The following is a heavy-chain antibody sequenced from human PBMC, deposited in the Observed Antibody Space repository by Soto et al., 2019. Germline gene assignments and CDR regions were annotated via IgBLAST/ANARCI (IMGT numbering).Heavy chain of an antibody. CDR3: ARGLRFLEWLHGMDV. Sequence: ASVKVSCKASGYTFTSYAMYWVRHAPGQRLEWMGWINAGNGNTKYSQKFQGRVTITSDTSASTAYMELSSLRSEDTAVYYCARGLRFLEWLHGMDVWGQGTTVTVSS. CDR1: GYTFTSYA. V-gene: IGHV1-3*01. D-gene: IGHD3-3*01. CDR2: INAGNGNT. J-gene: IGHJ6*02.